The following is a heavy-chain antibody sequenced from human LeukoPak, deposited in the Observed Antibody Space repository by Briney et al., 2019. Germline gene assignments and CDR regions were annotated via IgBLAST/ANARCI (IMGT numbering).Heavy chain of an antibody. CDR1: GGSISSYY. Sequence: KPSETLSLTCTVSGGSISSYYWSWIRQPPGKGLEWIGYIYYSANTNYNPSLKSRVTISVDTSKNQFSLRLSTVTAADTAVYYCARHGTSSYYYYAMDVWGQRTTVTVSS. J-gene: IGHJ6*02. CDR2: IYYSANT. D-gene: IGHD1-1*01. V-gene: IGHV4-59*08. CDR3: ARHGTSSYYYYAMDV.